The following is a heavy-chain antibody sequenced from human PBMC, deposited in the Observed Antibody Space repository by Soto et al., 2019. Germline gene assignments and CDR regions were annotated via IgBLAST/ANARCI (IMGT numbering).Heavy chain of an antibody. CDR2: IYYGGST. D-gene: IGHD6-13*01. CDR1: GGSISSGDYY. Sequence: SETLSLTCTVSGGSISSGDYYWSWIRQPPGKGLEWIGYIYYGGSTYYNPSLKSRVTISVDTSKNQFSLKLSSVTAADTAVYYCARRMSSSWYAPSDAFDIWGQGTMVTVSS. CDR3: ARRMSSSWYAPSDAFDI. V-gene: IGHV4-30-4*01. J-gene: IGHJ3*02.